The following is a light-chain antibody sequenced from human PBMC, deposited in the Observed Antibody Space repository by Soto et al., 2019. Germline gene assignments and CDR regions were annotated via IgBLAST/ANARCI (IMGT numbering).Light chain of an antibody. CDR1: QSVASTY. CDR3: QQYGNSHPFT. CDR2: GAS. V-gene: IGKV3-20*01. Sequence: DIVLTQSPGTLSLSPGERATLSCRARQSVASTYLAWYPQKPGQAPRLLIYGASSRATGIPDRFSGSGSGTDFTLTISRLEPEDFAVYYCQQYGNSHPFTFGPGTKVDIK. J-gene: IGKJ3*01.